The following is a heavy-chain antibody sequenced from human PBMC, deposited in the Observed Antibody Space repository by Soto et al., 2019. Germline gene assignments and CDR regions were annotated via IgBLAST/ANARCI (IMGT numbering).Heavy chain of an antibody. Sequence: EVQLVESGGGLVQPGGSLRLSCAASGFTFSSYTMNWVRQAPGKGLEWVSSINTSSITIRYADSVKGRFTISRDNAKNSLYLQMNSLRDEDTAVYYCARLGPTPFDYWGQVTLVTVSS. V-gene: IGHV3-48*02. CDR1: GFTFSSYT. CDR3: ARLGPTPFDY. CDR2: INTSSITI. J-gene: IGHJ4*02.